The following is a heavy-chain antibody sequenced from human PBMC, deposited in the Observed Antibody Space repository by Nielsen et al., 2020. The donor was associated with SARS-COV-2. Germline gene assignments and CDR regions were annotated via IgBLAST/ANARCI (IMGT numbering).Heavy chain of an antibody. Sequence: WVRQAPGQGLEWMGGIIPIFGTANYAQKFQGRVTITADESTSTAYMELSSLRSEDTAVHYCARAPRMYSSGWYGYYYYMDVWGKGTTVTVSS. D-gene: IGHD6-19*01. CDR3: ARAPRMYSSGWYGYYYYMDV. CDR2: IIPIFGTA. J-gene: IGHJ6*03. V-gene: IGHV1-69*01.